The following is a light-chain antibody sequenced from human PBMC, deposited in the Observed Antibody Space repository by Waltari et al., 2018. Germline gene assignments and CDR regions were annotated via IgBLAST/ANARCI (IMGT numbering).Light chain of an antibody. J-gene: IGLJ3*02. V-gene: IGLV1-44*01. CDR2: GNN. Sequence: QSVLTQPPSASGTPGQRVTIPCSGSTSNTGGNPVNWYRRFPGTAPKPLIFGNNQRPSGVPDRFSGSKSGTSASLAISGLQSEDEAHYYCAAWDDGLNGWVFGGGTKLTVL. CDR1: TSNTGGNP. CDR3: AAWDDGLNGWV.